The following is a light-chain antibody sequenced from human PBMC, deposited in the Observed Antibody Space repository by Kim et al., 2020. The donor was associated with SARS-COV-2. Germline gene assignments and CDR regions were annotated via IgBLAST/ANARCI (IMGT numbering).Light chain of an antibody. J-gene: IGKJ2*01. CDR1: QSISSW. Sequence: DIQMTQSPSTLSASVGDRVTITCRTSQSISSWLAWYQQKPGKAPKLLIYKASTLKSGVPSRFSGSGSETEFTLTISSLQPDDFATYYCQRYNSYSRTFGQGTKLEI. CDR3: QRYNSYSRT. CDR2: KAS. V-gene: IGKV1-5*03.